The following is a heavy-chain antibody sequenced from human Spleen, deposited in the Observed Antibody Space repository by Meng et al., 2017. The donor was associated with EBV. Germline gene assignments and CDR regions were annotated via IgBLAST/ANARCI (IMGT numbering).Heavy chain of an antibody. J-gene: IGHJ4*02. CDR2: IKPNSGGT. D-gene: IGHD3-22*01. V-gene: IGHV1-2*06. CDR3: ARGYDRSCYYD. CDR1: GYTFTDYY. Sequence: HGQLVQAGPEVKKPGASVRVSCKASGYTFTDYYMHWVRQAPGQGLEWMGRIKPNSGGTNFAQKFQGRVTMTRDTAISTAYMDLSGLTSDDTAVYYCARGYDRSCYYDWGQGTLVTVSS.